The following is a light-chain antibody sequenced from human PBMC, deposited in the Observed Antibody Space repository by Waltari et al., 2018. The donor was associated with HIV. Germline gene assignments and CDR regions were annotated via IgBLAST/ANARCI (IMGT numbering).Light chain of an antibody. CDR1: SSDVGGSKY. V-gene: IGLV2-8*01. Sequence: QSALTQPPSASGSPGQSVTISCPGTSSDVGGSKYVSWYQQHPGNAPKLMIYEVNKRPSGVPDRFSGSKSANTASLTVSGLQADDEADYYCNSYAGSNNWVFGGGTKLTVL. CDR3: NSYAGSNNWV. CDR2: EVN. J-gene: IGLJ3*02.